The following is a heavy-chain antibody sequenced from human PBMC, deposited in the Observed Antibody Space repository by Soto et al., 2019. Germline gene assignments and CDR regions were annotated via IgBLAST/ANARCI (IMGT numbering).Heavy chain of an antibody. CDR1: GGSISSYY. CDR3: VRGYYYDSSGYLDY. CDR2: IYYSGST. V-gene: IGHV4-59*01. D-gene: IGHD3-22*01. J-gene: IGHJ4*02. Sequence: SETLSLTCTVSGGSISSYYWSWIRQPPGKGLEWIGYIYYSGSTNYNPSLKSRVTISVDTSKNQFSLKLSSVTAADTAVYYCVRGYYYDSSGYLDYWGQGTLVTVYS.